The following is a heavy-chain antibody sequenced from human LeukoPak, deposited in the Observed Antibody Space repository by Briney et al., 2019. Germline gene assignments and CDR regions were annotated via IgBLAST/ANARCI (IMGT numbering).Heavy chain of an antibody. CDR1: GLIVSGDY. J-gene: IGHJ4*02. CDR3: ARDPTYYLRYGYFDS. CDR2: IYSGGST. Sequence: GGSVRLSCAASGLIVSGDYISWVRQAPGKGLEWVAVIYSGGSTYYADSVRGRFTISRDNANNVLYLQMNSLRAEDTAVYYCARDPTYYLRYGYFDSWGQGTLVTVSS. V-gene: IGHV3-53*01. D-gene: IGHD1-26*01.